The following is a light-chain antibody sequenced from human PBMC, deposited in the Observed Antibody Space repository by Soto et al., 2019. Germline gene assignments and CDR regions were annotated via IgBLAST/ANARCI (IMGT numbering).Light chain of an antibody. V-gene: IGKV4-1*01. CDR3: QQYYETPFT. CDR2: WAS. CDR1: QSGFYRSTKTNY. J-gene: IGKJ4*01. Sequence: DIVMTQSPDSLTVSLGERATISCKSSQSGFYRSTKTNYSGWYQQKPGQRPRLLIYWASTREIGVPDRFSGSGSRTDFTLTISSLQAEDAAIYYCQQYYETPFTFGGGTKVDIK.